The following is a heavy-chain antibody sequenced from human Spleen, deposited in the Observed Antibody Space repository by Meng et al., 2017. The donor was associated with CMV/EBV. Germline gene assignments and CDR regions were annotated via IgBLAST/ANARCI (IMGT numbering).Heavy chain of an antibody. V-gene: IGHV4-59*01. D-gene: IGHD7-27*01. Sequence: GSLRLSCTVPGGSISSYYWSWIRQPPGKGLEWIGYIYYSGSTNYNPSLKSRVTISVDTSKNQFSLKLSSVTAADTAVYYCASELTGASPGGMDVWGQGTTVTVSS. J-gene: IGHJ6*02. CDR2: IYYSGST. CDR1: GGSISSYY. CDR3: ASELTGASPGGMDV.